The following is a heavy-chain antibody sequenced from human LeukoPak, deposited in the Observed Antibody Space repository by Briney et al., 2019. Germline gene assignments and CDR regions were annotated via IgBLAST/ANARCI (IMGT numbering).Heavy chain of an antibody. J-gene: IGHJ3*02. CDR3: ARGSIAAAKTGAFDI. CDR1: GYTFTSYG. Sequence: ASVKVCCKASGYTFTSYGISWVRQAPGQGLEWMGWISAYNGNTNYAQKLQGRVTMTTDTSTSTAYMELRSLRSDDTAVYYCARGSIAAAKTGAFDIWGQGTMVTVSS. D-gene: IGHD6-13*01. CDR2: ISAYNGNT. V-gene: IGHV1-18*01.